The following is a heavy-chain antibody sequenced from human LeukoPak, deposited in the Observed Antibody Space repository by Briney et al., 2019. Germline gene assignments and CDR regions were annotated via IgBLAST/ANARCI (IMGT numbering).Heavy chain of an antibody. CDR3: AIAVAGTVRYFDL. V-gene: IGHV3-66*01. CDR2: FYSGGST. CDR1: GFTVSSNY. J-gene: IGHJ2*01. Sequence: PGGSLRLSCAASGFTVSSNYMSWVRHAPGKGLEWVSVFYSGGSTYYADSVKGRFTISRDNSKNTLYLQMNSLRAEDTAVYYCAIAVAGTVRYFDLWGRGTLVTVSS. D-gene: IGHD6-19*01.